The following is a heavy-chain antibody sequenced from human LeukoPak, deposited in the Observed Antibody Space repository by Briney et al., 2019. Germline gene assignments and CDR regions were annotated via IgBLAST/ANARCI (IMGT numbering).Heavy chain of an antibody. CDR3: ARGGTHYYYYYGMDV. V-gene: IGHV1-69*13. J-gene: IGHJ6*02. Sequence: SVKVSCKASGGTFSSYAISWVRQAPGQGLEWMGGIIPIFGTANYAQKFQGRVTITADESTSTAYMELSSLRSEDTAVYYCARGGTHYYYYYGMDVWGQGTTVTVSS. D-gene: IGHD1-1*01. CDR1: GGTFSSYA. CDR2: IIPIFGTA.